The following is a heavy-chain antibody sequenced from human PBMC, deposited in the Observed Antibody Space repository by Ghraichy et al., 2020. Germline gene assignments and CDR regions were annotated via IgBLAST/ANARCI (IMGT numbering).Heavy chain of an antibody. CDR2: ISSSSSYI. CDR3: ARDPFGELFG. J-gene: IGHJ4*02. V-gene: IGHV3-21*01. Sequence: LSLTCAASGFTFSSYSMNWVRQAPGKGLEWVSSISSSSSYIYYADSVKGRFTISRDNAKNSLYLQMNSLRAEDTAVYYCARDPFGELFGWGQGTLVTVSS. CDR1: GFTFSSYS. D-gene: IGHD3-10*01.